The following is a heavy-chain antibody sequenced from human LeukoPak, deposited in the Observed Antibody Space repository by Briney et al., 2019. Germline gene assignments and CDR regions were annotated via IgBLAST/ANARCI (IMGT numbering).Heavy chain of an antibody. CDR2: INSNGKSI. CDR3: VREPERTATDAFDV. J-gene: IGHJ3*01. Sequence: PGGSLRLSCAASGFTFNDYGMSWVRQAPGKGLERVSGINSNGKSINYADSVKGRFTICRDYAERSVYLQMNSLRAEDTALYYCVREPERTATDAFDVWGQGTMVTVSS. D-gene: IGHD1-1*01. CDR1: GFTFNDYG. V-gene: IGHV3-20*04.